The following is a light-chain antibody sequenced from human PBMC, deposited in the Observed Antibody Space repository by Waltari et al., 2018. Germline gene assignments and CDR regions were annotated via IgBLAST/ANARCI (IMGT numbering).Light chain of an antibody. J-gene: IGKJ2*01. CDR1: QSVLYSSNDKNY. CDR2: WAS. V-gene: IGKV4-1*01. Sequence: DIVLTQSPDSLAESLGERATINCKSSQSVLYSSNDKNYLAWYQQTPGQPPNLLLDWASTRESGVPDGFSGSVSGTDFTLTISCVKAEDVAVYYRQQYYSPPYTFGQGTMLEIK. CDR3: QQYYSPPYT.